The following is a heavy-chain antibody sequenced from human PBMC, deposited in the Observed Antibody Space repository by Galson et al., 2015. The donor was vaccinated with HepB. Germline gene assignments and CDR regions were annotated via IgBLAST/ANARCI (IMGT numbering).Heavy chain of an antibody. D-gene: IGHD5-24*01. J-gene: IGHJ6*02. CDR2: IKQDGSEK. CDR1: GFTFSSYW. CDR3: ARVARWLQFSYYYYGMDV. V-gene: IGHV3-7*01. Sequence: SLRLSCAASGFTFSSYWMSWVRQAPGKGLEWVANIKQDGSEKYYVDSVKGRFTISRDNAKNSLYLQMNSLRAEDTAVYYCARVARWLQFSYYYYGMDVWGQGTTVTVSS.